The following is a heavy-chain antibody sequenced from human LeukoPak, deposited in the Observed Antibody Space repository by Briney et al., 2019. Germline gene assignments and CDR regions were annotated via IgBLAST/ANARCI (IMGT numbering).Heavy chain of an antibody. D-gene: IGHD3-22*01. V-gene: IGHV4-59*01. Sequence: SETLSLTCTVSGGSISRYYWSWIRQHPGKGLEWFGYVYYSGSTNYNPSLKSRVTISLDTSKNQFSLKLSSVTAADTAVYYCARGGLTYDSSLDYWGQGTLVTVSS. CDR1: GGSISRYY. CDR2: VYYSGST. CDR3: ARGGLTYDSSLDY. J-gene: IGHJ4*02.